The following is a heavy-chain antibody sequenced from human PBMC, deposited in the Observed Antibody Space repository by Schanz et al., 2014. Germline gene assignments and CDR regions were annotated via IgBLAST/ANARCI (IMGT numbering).Heavy chain of an antibody. V-gene: IGHV3-74*02. J-gene: IGHJ3*02. D-gene: IGHD4-17*01. Sequence: EVQLLESGGGLVQPGGSLRLSCAASGFTFSSHWMHWVRQAPGKGLVWVSRINSVGGNTDYADSVTGRFTISRDNAKNTLYLQMNTLRAEDKAVCYCAGKMKVGVYGGRGHDALDIWGQGTMVTVSS. CDR2: INSVGGNT. CDR3: AGKMKVGVYGGRGHDALDI. CDR1: GFTFSSHW.